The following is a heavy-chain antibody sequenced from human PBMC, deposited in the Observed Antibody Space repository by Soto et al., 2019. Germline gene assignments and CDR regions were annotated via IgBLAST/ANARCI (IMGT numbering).Heavy chain of an antibody. Sequence: PSETLSLTCAVYGGSFSGYYWSWIRQPPGKGLEWIGEINHSGSTNYNPSLKSRVTISVDTSKNQFSLKLSSVTAADTAVYYCARGCCYDFWSGYRILDYWGQGTLVTVSS. J-gene: IGHJ4*02. CDR3: ARGCCYDFWSGYRILDY. V-gene: IGHV4-34*01. CDR2: INHSGST. D-gene: IGHD3-3*01. CDR1: GGSFSGYY.